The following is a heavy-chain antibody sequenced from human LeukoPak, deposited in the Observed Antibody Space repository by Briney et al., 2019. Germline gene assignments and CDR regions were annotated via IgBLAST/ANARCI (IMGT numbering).Heavy chain of an antibody. CDR3: AKNARRTPSLYYFDY. V-gene: IGHV3-74*01. J-gene: IGHJ4*02. CDR2: INNDGTRT. D-gene: IGHD2-2*01. CDR1: GFTFSTYW. Sequence: GSLRLSCAASGFTFSTYWMHWVRQTPGKGLVWVSRINNDGTRTTYADSVKGRFTISRDNSKNTLYLQMNSLRAEDTAVYYCAKNARRTPSLYYFDYWGQGTLVTVSS.